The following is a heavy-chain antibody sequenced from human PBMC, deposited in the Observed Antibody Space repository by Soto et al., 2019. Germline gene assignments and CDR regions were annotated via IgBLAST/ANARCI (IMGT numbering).Heavy chain of an antibody. CDR1: GFTFSDYW. Sequence: PGGSLRLSCAVSGFTFSDYWMSWVRQAPGKGLEWVANIKQDGNEKYYVDSVKGRFTISRDNAKNSLYLQVNSLRAEDTALYYCAKDDSQRQGFTFDYWGQGTLVTVSS. CDR3: AKDDSQRQGFTFDY. CDR2: IKQDGNEK. V-gene: IGHV3-7*03. J-gene: IGHJ4*02. D-gene: IGHD2-21*01.